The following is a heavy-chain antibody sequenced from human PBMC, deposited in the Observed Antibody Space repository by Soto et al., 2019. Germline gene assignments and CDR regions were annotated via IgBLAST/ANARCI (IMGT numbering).Heavy chain of an antibody. CDR2: ISAYNGNT. V-gene: IGHV1-18*01. CDR1: GYTFTSYG. Sequence: QVQLVQSGAEVKKPGASVKVSCKASGYTFTSYGISWVRQAPGQGLEWMGWISAYNGNTNYAQKLQGRVTMTTDTSTRTAYRELRSLRSDDTAVYYCARERDSSSPRDDFDYWGQGTMVTVSS. J-gene: IGHJ4*02. CDR3: ARERDSSSPRDDFDY. D-gene: IGHD6-13*01.